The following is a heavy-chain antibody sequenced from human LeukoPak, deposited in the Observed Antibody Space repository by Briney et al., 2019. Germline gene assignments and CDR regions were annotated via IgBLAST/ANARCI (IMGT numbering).Heavy chain of an antibody. CDR3: ARGGTAYYYGAGSYLAY. CDR1: GGSFSGYY. V-gene: IGHV4-34*01. D-gene: IGHD3-10*01. CDR2: INHGGST. J-gene: IGHJ4*02. Sequence: TSSETLSLTCAVYGGSFSGYYWSWIRQPPGKGLEWIGEINHGGSTNYNPSLKSRVTISEDTSKNHFSLKLRSVTAADTAVYYCARGGTAYYYGAGSYLAYWGQGTLVTVSS.